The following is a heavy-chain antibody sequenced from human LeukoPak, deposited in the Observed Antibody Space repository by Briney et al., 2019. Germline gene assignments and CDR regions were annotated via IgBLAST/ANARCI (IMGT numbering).Heavy chain of an antibody. J-gene: IGHJ3*02. Sequence: ASVKVSFKASGYTFTGYYMHWVRQAPGQGLEWMGWINPNSGGTNYAQKFQGRVTMTRDTSISTAYMELSRLRSDDTAVYYCARDRGYCSSTSCYRGDAFDIWGQGTMVTVSS. V-gene: IGHV1-2*02. CDR3: ARDRGYCSSTSCYRGDAFDI. CDR2: INPNSGGT. D-gene: IGHD2-2*01. CDR1: GYTFTGYY.